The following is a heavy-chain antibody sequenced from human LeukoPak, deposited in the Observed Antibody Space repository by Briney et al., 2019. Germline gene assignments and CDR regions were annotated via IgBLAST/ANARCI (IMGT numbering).Heavy chain of an antibody. V-gene: IGHV4-4*07. D-gene: IGHD6-19*01. Sequence: PSETLSLTCTVPGGSVTSYSWSCLRQPAGKGLEWIGRIYTSGNTNYNPSLKSRMTMSVDTSKNQFSLKLTSVTAADTAFYYSARGPYSSGWYSFNYWGQGTLVTVSS. CDR2: IYTSGNT. CDR3: ARGPYSSGWYSFNY. CDR1: GGSVTSYS. J-gene: IGHJ4*02.